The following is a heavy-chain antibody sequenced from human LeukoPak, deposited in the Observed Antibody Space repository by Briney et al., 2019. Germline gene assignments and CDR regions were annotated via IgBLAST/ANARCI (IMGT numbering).Heavy chain of an antibody. CDR2: IYYSGST. J-gene: IGHJ3*02. V-gene: IGHV4-39*01. CDR3: ARQGIAAAADAFDI. Sequence: PSETLSLTCTVSGGSISSSSYYWGWIRQPPGKGLEWIGSIYYSGSTYYNPSLKSRVTISVDTSKNQFSLKPSSVTAADTAVYYCARQGIAAAADAFDIWGQGTMVTVSS. CDR1: GGSISSSSYY. D-gene: IGHD6-13*01.